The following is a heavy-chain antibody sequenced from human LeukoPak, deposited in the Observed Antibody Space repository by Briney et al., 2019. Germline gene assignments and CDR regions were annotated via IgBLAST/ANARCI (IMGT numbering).Heavy chain of an antibody. Sequence: ASVKVSCKVSGGTFSSYAISWVRQAPGPGLELMGGIIPIFGTANYAQKFQGRGTITADESTSTAYMELSSLRSEDTAVYYCARAWRPQYYTRYYYYGMDVWGQGTTVTVSS. V-gene: IGHV1-69*01. CDR3: ARAWRPQYYTRYYYYGMDV. J-gene: IGHJ6*02. D-gene: IGHD2-2*02. CDR1: GGTFSSYA. CDR2: IIPIFGTA.